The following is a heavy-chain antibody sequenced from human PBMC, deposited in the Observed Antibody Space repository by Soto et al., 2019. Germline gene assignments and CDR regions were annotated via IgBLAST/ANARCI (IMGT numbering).Heavy chain of an antibody. Sequence: GGSLRLSCAASGFTFSSYGMHWVRQAPGKGLEWVAVIWYDGSNKYYADSVKGRFTISRDNSKNTLYLQMNSLRAEDTAVYYCARARVGCSSTSCYDAFDIWGQGTMVTVSS. J-gene: IGHJ3*02. V-gene: IGHV3-33*08. CDR2: IWYDGSNK. CDR3: ARARVGCSSTSCYDAFDI. D-gene: IGHD2-2*01. CDR1: GFTFSSYG.